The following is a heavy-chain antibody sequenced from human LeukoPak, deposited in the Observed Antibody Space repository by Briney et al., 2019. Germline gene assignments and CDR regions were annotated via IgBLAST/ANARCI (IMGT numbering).Heavy chain of an antibody. Sequence: GGSLRLSCAASGFTFSSYGMHWVRQAPGKGLEWVAVIWYDGSNKYYADSVKGRFSISRDNSKNTLFLQMNSLRAEDTAVYYCARAGHYYDSSGYSGGAFDIWGQGTMVTVSS. V-gene: IGHV3-33*01. CDR1: GFTFSSYG. J-gene: IGHJ3*02. CDR3: ARAGHYYDSSGYSGGAFDI. D-gene: IGHD3-22*01. CDR2: IWYDGSNK.